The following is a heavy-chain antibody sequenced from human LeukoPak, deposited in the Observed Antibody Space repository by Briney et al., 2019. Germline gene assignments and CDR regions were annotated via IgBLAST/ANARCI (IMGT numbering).Heavy chain of an antibody. V-gene: IGHV3-9*01. Sequence: GGSLRLSCAASGFTFDDYAMHWVRQAPGKGLEWVSGISWNSGSIGYADSVKGRFTISRDNAKNSLYLQMNSLRAEDTALYYCATLGRQQLVPPYYYYGMDVWGQGTTVTVSS. CDR2: ISWNSGSI. CDR3: ATLGRQQLVPPYYYYGMDV. CDR1: GFTFDDYA. J-gene: IGHJ6*02. D-gene: IGHD6-13*01.